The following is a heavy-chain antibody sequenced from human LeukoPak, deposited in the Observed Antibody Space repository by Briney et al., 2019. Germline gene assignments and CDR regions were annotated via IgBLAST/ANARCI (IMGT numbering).Heavy chain of an antibody. V-gene: IGHV1-69*13. CDR2: IIPIFGTA. CDR1: GGTFSSYA. J-gene: IGHJ4*02. CDR3: ARTSREMTTSTGYFDY. Sequence: ASVKVSCKASGGTFSSYAISWVRQAPGQGLEWMGGIIPIFGTANYAQKFQGRVTITADESTSTAYMGLSSLRSEDTAVYYCARTSREMTTSTGYFDYWGQGTLVTVSS. D-gene: IGHD5-24*01.